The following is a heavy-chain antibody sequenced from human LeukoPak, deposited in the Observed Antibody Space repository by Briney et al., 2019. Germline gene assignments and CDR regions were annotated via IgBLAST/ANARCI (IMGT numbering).Heavy chain of an antibody. J-gene: IGHJ4*02. CDR1: GFTVSSNY. D-gene: IGHD6-13*01. Sequence: PGGSLRLSCAASGFTVSSNYMSWVRQAPGKGLEWVSVIYSGGSTYYADSVKGRFTISRDNSRNTLYLQMNSLRAEDTAVYFCAKYSRPSSRVFDYWGQGTLATVSP. CDR3: AKYSRPSSRVFDY. V-gene: IGHV3-53*01. CDR2: IYSGGST.